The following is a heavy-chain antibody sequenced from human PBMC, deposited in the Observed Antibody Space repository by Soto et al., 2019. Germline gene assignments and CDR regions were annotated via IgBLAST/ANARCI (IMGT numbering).Heavy chain of an antibody. Sequence: SETLSLTCTVSGGSISSGSYYWSWIRQHPGKGLEWIGYIYYSGSTYYSPSLKSRVTISVDTSKNQFSLKLSSVTAADTAVYYCARERHDYYDSSGYLDYWGQGTLVP. V-gene: IGHV4-31*03. CDR2: IYYSGST. CDR1: GGSISSGSYY. D-gene: IGHD3-22*01. CDR3: ARERHDYYDSSGYLDY. J-gene: IGHJ4*02.